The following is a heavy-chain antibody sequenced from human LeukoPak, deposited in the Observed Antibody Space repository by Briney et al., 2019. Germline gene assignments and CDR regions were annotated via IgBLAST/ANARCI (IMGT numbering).Heavy chain of an antibody. CDR3: ARDATIAAAGSDY. Sequence: PGGSLRLSCVASEFTFSNYWMSWVRQAPGKGLEWVANMNEDGSEKNYVDSVKGRFTISRDNVKKSLYLEMNSLRAEDTAVYYCARDATIAAAGSDYWGQGTLVTVSS. D-gene: IGHD6-13*01. CDR2: MNEDGSEK. CDR1: EFTFSNYW. V-gene: IGHV3-7*01. J-gene: IGHJ4*02.